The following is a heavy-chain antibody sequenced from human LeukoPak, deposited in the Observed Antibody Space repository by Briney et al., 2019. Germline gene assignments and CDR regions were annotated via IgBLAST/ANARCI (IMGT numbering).Heavy chain of an antibody. J-gene: IGHJ5*02. CDR1: GLTFSSYA. D-gene: IGHD3-10*01. CDR2: ISGSGDSA. CDR3: AKDRAITMVRGVIMGNWFDP. V-gene: IGHV3-23*01. Sequence: GGSLRLSCAASGLTFSSYAMSWVRQAPGKGLEWVSVISGSGDSAYYADSVKGRYTISRDNSKNTLYLQMNSLRAEDTAIYYCAKDRAITMVRGVIMGNWFDPWGEGTLVTVSS.